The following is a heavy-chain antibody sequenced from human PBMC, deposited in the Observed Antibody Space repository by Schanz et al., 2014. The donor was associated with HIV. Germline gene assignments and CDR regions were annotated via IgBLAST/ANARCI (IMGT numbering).Heavy chain of an antibody. CDR2: INPKSGNT. CDR3: ARGNLAWCGGGSCYTRFQFFQV. CDR1: GSTFPDLA. Sequence: QVRLAQSGAEVKRPGASVTVSCMAVGSTFPDLAINWVRQAAGQGLEWMAWINPKSGNTGYARKFQGRVTMTRNTSISPAYMELSSLGSEDTALYYCARGNLAWCGGGSCYTRFQFFQVWGQGTLITVSS. J-gene: IGHJ1*01. D-gene: IGHD2-15*01. V-gene: IGHV1-8*01.